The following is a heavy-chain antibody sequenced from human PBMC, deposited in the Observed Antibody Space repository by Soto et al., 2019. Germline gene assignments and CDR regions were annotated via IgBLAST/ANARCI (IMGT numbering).Heavy chain of an antibody. CDR2: IIPIFGTA. Sequence: QVQLVQSGAEVKKPGSSVKVSCKASGGTFSSYAISWVRQAPGQGLEWMGGIIPIFGTANYAQKFQGRVTITADKYTSTAYMELRSERSEDTAVYYCARDTGYCILNWFDPLGQGTLVTVSS. D-gene: IGHD2-15*01. CDR1: GGTFSSYA. V-gene: IGHV1-69*06. CDR3: ARDTGYCILNWFDP. J-gene: IGHJ5*02.